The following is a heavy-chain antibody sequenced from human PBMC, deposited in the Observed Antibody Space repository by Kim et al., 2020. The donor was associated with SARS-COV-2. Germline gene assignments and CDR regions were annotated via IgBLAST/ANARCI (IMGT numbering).Heavy chain of an antibody. CDR1: GAFNSDFY. J-gene: IGHJ4*02. CDR2: IHYSGNT. V-gene: IGHV4-59*01. CDR3: ARGGNSHASWRYYIGY. D-gene: IGHD3-16*01. Sequence: SETLSLTCTVSGAFNSDFYWTWIRQSPGKGLEWIGYIHYSGNTNFNPSLKSRITISIDTSRNQFSMKLNSLTAADTAVYYCARGGNSHASWRYYIGYWGPGARVTVSS.